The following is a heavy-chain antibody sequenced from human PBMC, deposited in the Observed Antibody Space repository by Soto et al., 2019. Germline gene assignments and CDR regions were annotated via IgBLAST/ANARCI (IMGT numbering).Heavy chain of an antibody. J-gene: IGHJ6*02. Sequence: PGESLKISCKGSGYSFTSYWISWVRQMPGKGLEWMGRIDPGDSYTNYSPSFQGHVTISADKSISTAYLQWSSLKASDTAMYYCARQGGTTYYYGMDVWGQGTTVTVSS. D-gene: IGHD1-7*01. CDR1: GYSFTSYW. CDR3: ARQGGTTYYYGMDV. CDR2: IDPGDSYT. V-gene: IGHV5-10-1*01.